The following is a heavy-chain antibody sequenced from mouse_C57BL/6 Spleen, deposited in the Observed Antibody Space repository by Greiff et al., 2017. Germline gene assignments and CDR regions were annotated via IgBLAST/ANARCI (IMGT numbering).Heavy chain of an antibody. J-gene: IGHJ2*01. CDR2: IWTGGGT. D-gene: IGHD1-1*01. Sequence: VQLVESGPGLVAPSQSLSITCTVSGFSLTSYAISWVRQPPGKGLEWLGVIWTGGGTNYNSALKSRLSISKDNSKSQVFLKMNSLQTDDTARYYCARGDYYGSSYSKYYFDYWGQGTTLTVSS. V-gene: IGHV2-9-1*01. CDR3: ARGDYYGSSYSKYYFDY. CDR1: GFSLTSYA.